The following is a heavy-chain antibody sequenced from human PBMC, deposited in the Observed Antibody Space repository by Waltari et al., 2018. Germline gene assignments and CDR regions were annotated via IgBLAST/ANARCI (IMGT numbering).Heavy chain of an antibody. J-gene: IGHJ4*02. CDR1: GFIFSTYW. CDR2: IKSDGSST. V-gene: IGHV3-74*01. Sequence: EVQLVESGGGLVQPGGSLRLSCVASGFIFSTYWMDWVRQAPGKGLVWFSRIKSDGSSTTYADSVKGQFTISRDNAKNTLYLHMSSLRAEDTAVYYCVRENIAAAGLESWGQGTLVTVSS. D-gene: IGHD6-13*01. CDR3: VRENIAAAGLES.